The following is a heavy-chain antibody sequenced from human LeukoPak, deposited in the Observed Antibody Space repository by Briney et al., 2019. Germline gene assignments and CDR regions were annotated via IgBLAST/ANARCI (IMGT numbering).Heavy chain of an antibody. CDR3: AREAPGGWYDIQFDY. CDR1: GYTFTGYC. J-gene: IGHJ4*02. V-gene: IGHV1-2*04. D-gene: IGHD6-19*01. CDR2: INPNSGGT. Sequence: ASVKVSCKASGYTFTGYCMHWVRQAPGQGLEWMGWINPNSGGTNYAQKFQGWVTMTRDTSISTAYMELSRLRSDDTAVYYCAREAPGGWYDIQFDYWGQGTLVTVSS.